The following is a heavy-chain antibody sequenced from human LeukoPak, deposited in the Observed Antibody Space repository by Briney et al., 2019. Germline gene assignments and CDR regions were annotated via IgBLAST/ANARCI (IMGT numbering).Heavy chain of an antibody. J-gene: IGHJ4*02. CDR1: GGSISSGSYY. Sequence: SETLSLTCTVSGGSISSGSYYWSWIRQPAGKGLEWIGRIYTSGSTNYNPSLKSRVTISVDTSKNQFSLKLSSVTAADTAVYYCARGTHYGDYADYWGQGTLVTVSS. D-gene: IGHD4-17*01. V-gene: IGHV4-61*02. CDR2: IYTSGST. CDR3: ARGTHYGDYADY.